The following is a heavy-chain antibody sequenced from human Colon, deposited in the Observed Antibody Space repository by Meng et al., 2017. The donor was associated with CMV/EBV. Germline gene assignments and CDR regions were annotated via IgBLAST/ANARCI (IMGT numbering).Heavy chain of an antibody. CDR3: AHSPGRSAFGVIIPVPYFDY. D-gene: IGHD3-3*01. CDR1: GASVTSSTYY. V-gene: IGHV2-5*08. J-gene: IGHJ4*02. CDR2: IFWTDDK. Sequence: LRLSCTVSGASVTSSTYYWSWIRQPPGKALEWLAIIFWTDDKRYSPSLQRRLTVTKGTSENQVVLTMTDMDPLDTATYYCAHSPGRSAFGVIIPVPYFDYWGQGSLVTVSS.